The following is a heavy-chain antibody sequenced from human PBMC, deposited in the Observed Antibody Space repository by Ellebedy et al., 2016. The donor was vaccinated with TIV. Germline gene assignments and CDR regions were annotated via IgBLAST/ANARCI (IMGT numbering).Heavy chain of an antibody. J-gene: IGHJ4*02. CDR3: ARWIVVAGGFDY. Sequence: MPSETLSLTCTVSGYSISRGYYWGWIRQPPGKGLEWIGNIYHSGNTYYNPSLKSRVTISVDTSKNQFSLKLISVTAADTAVYYCARWIVVAGGFDYWGQGTLVTVSS. CDR2: IYHSGNT. V-gene: IGHV4-38-2*02. CDR1: GYSISRGYY. D-gene: IGHD6-19*01.